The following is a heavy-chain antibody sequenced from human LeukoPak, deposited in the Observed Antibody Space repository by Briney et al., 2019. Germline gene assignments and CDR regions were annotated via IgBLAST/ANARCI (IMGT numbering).Heavy chain of an antibody. CDR2: INPNSGGT. J-gene: IGHJ4*02. Sequence: ASVKVSCKASGYTFTGYYMHWVRQAPGQGLEWMGWINPNSGGTNYAQKFQGRVTMTRDTSISTAYMELNRLRSDDTAVYYCAGVIDVDTAMYFDYWSQGTLVTVSS. CDR1: GYTFTGYY. V-gene: IGHV1-2*02. D-gene: IGHD5-18*01. CDR3: AGVIDVDTAMYFDY.